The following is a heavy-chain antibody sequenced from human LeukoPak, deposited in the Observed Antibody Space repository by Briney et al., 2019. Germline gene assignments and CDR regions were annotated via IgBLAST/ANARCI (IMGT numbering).Heavy chain of an antibody. CDR2: ISGSGGST. J-gene: IGHJ4*02. CDR3: AKDISPFWSGYFDY. D-gene: IGHD3-3*01. Sequence: PGGTLILSCAASGFTFSSYGMSWVRQAPGKGLEWVSAISGSGGSTYYADSVKGRFTISRDNSKNTLYLQMNSLRAEDMALYHCAKDISPFWSGYFDYWGQGTLVTVSS. V-gene: IGHV3-23*01. CDR1: GFTFSSYG.